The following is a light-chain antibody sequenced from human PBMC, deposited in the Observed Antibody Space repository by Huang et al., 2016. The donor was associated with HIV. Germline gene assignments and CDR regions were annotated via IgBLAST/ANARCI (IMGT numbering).Light chain of an antibody. V-gene: IGKV3-15*01. CDR1: QSVSSN. CDR2: GAS. Sequence: EIVMTQSPATLSVSPGERATLSCRASQSVSSNLAGYQQKPGQAPRLLIYGASTRATGIPARFSGSGSGTEFTLTISSLQSEDFALYYCQQYNNWPPEETFGPGTKVDIK. J-gene: IGKJ3*01. CDR3: QQYNNWPPEET.